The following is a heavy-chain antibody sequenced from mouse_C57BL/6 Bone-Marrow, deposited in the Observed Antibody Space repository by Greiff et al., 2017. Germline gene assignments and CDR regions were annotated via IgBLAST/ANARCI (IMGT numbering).Heavy chain of an antibody. D-gene: IGHD3-3*01. CDR2: IWTGGGT. J-gene: IGHJ3*01. CDR1: GFSLTSYA. V-gene: IGHV2-9-1*01. CDR3: ARMDTCAY. Sequence: VQRVESGPGLVAPSPSLSITCTVSGFSLTSYAISWVRQPPGTGLEWLGLIWTGGGTNYNSALKTRLSISKDNAKSQVFLKMNSLQTDDTARYYCARMDTCAYWGQGTLVTVSA.